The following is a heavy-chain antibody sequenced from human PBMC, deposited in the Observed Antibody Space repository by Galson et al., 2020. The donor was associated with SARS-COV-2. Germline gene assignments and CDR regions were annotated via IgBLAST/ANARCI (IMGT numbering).Heavy chain of an antibody. V-gene: IGHV3-30*18. J-gene: IGHJ4*02. Sequence: GESLKISCAASGFTFSNFAMHWVRQAPGKGLEWVAVISDDGTNTYYRESVKGRFSISRDNSKNTLYLQMNSLRVEDTAVYHCAKSLWFGETLAPLDYWGQGAQGAVSS. CDR1: GFTFSNFA. CDR3: AKSLWFGETLAPLDY. CDR2: ISDDGTNT. D-gene: IGHD3-10*01.